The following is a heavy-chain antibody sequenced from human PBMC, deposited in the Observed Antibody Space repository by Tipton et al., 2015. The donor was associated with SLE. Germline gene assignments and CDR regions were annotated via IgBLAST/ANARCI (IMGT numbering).Heavy chain of an antibody. CDR3: ARNRGWYNWYFDL. D-gene: IGHD6-19*01. V-gene: IGHV4-39*01. J-gene: IGHJ2*01. CDR2: IYYSGST. CDR1: GGSISSSSYY. Sequence: TLSLTCTVSGGSISSSSYYWGWIRQPPGKGLEWIGSIYYSGSTYYNPSLKSRVTISVDTSKNQFSLKLSSVTAADTAVYYCARNRGWYNWYFDLWGRGTLVTVSS.